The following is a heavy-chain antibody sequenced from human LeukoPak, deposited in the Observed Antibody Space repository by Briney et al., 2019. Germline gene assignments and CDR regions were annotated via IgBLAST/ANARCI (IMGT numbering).Heavy chain of an antibody. V-gene: IGHV4-31*03. CDR2: IYYSGDT. Sequence: PSETLSLTCTVSGGSISSGDYYWSWIRQHPGKGLEWIGYIYYSGDTYYNPSLRSRVSISLDTFKNQFSLKLSSVTAADTAMYYCARDYGNNWFDPWGQGTLVTVSA. CDR1: GGSISSGDYY. J-gene: IGHJ5*02. CDR3: ARDYGNNWFDP. D-gene: IGHD4-17*01.